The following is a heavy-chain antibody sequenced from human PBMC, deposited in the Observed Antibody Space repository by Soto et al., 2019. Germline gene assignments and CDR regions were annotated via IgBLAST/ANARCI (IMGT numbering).Heavy chain of an antibody. J-gene: IGHJ6*02. Sequence: SETLSLTCAVYGGSFSGYYWSWIRQPPGKGLEWIGEINHSGSTNYNPSLKSRVTISVDTSKNQFSLKLSSVTAEDTAVYYCAGSSWYYYYYGMDVWGQGTTVTVSS. CDR2: INHSGST. CDR1: GGSFSGYY. D-gene: IGHD6-13*01. V-gene: IGHV4-34*01. CDR3: AGSSWYYYYYGMDV.